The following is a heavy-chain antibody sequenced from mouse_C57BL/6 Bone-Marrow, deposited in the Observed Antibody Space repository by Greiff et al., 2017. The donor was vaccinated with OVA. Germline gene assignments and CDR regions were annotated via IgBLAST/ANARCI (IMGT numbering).Heavy chain of an antibody. Sequence: VMLVESGAELVKPGASVKISCKASGYAFSSYWMNWVKQRPGKGLEWIGQIFPGDGDTNYNGKFTGKATLTADRSSSTAYIQLSSLTSEDSAVYFCARGAYWGQGTLVTVSA. CDR1: GYAFSSYW. J-gene: IGHJ3*01. V-gene: IGHV1-80*01. CDR3: ARGAY. CDR2: IFPGDGDT.